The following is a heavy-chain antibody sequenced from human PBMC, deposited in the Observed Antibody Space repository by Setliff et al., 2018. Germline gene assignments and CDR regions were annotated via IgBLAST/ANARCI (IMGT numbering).Heavy chain of an antibody. J-gene: IGHJ4*02. CDR3: ARTCSGSGCYAGLES. CDR1: GFTFSDYY. D-gene: IGHD2-15*01. V-gene: IGHV3-7*01. Sequence: PGGSLRLSCAASGFTFSDYYMSWIRQAPGKGLEWVANINQDGSQKYYVDSVKGRFTISRDNSKNTLYLQMNSLRPEDTAVYYCARTCSGSGCYAGLESWGQGTPVTVSS. CDR2: INQDGSQK.